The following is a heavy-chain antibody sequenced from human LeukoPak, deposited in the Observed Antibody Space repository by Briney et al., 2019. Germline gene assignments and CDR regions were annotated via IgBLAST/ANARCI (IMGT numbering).Heavy chain of an antibody. CDR3: ARVSSFTVFHAFDI. V-gene: IGHV3-53*01. D-gene: IGHD3-3*01. Sequence: PGGSLRLSCAASGLTVSRNNMTWVRQAPGKGLEWVSIIYRDDSTYHADAVKGRFTISRDNSKNTLYLQMNSLRAEDTAVFYCARVSSFTVFHAFDIWGQGTMVTVSS. CDR2: IYRDDST. J-gene: IGHJ3*02. CDR1: GLTVSRNN.